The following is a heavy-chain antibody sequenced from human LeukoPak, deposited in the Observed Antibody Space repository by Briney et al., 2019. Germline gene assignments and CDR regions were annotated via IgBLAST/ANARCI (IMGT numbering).Heavy chain of an antibody. CDR3: ARDFRTYYYDISGLSLFDY. D-gene: IGHD3-22*01. Sequence: ASVKVSCKASGYTFTSYGISWVRQAPGQGLEWMGWISAYNGNTNYAQKLQGRVTMTTDTSTSTVYMELRSLRSDDTAMYYCARDFRTYYYDISGLSLFDYWGQGTLVTVSS. CDR1: GYTFTSYG. V-gene: IGHV1-18*01. J-gene: IGHJ4*02. CDR2: ISAYNGNT.